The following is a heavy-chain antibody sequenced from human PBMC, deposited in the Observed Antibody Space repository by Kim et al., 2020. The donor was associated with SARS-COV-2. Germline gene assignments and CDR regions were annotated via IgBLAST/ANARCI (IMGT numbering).Heavy chain of an antibody. D-gene: IGHD1-1*01. CDR3: AKKMTSTGNWFDP. J-gene: IGHJ5*02. Sequence: ADSVSGRFNMSRENSKTTLYLQMNSLRAEDTAIYYCAKKMTSTGNWFDPWGQGTLVTVSS. V-gene: IGHV3-23*01.